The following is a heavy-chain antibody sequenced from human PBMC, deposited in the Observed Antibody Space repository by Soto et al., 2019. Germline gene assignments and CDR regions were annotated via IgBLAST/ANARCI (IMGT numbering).Heavy chain of an antibody. CDR3: AKGTVQCGGASDY. CDR1: GFTFSYYA. J-gene: IGHJ4*02. Sequence: EVQLLESGGGLVQPGGSLRLSCAASGFTFSYYAMNWVRQAPGKGLEWVSAITDSGGSTYYADSVKGRFTISRDNSKNTLFLQMNSLRAEDTAVYFCAKGTVQCGGASDYWGQGTLVTVSS. D-gene: IGHD3-16*01. V-gene: IGHV3-23*01. CDR2: ITDSGGST.